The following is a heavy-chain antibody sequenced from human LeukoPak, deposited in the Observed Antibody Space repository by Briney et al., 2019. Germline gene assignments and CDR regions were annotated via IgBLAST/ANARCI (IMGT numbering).Heavy chain of an antibody. CDR1: GFTFSSYA. CDR2: CGTSGDT. D-gene: IGHD6-13*01. V-gene: IGHV3-23*01. Sequence: GGSLRLSCAASGFTFSSYAMNWVRQAPGKGLEWVSACGTSGDTYYADSVRGRFTISRDNAKNTVYQQMSSLRAEDTAVYYCAQKTPGTHPFDCWGQGTLVTVSS. CDR3: AQKTPGTHPFDC. J-gene: IGHJ4*02.